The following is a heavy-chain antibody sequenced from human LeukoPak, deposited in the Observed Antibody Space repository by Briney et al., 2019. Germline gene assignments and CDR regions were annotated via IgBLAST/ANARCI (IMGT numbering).Heavy chain of an antibody. CDR3: AREGFLDY. CDR2: MNQDGSEK. V-gene: IGHV3-7*01. Sequence: GGSLRLSCAASGFTFSRPWMSWVRQAPGKGLEWVANMNQDGSEKNYVDSVKGRFTISRDNGKNSLYLQMNSLRAEDTAVYYCAREGFLDYWGQGTLVTVSS. D-gene: IGHD3-3*01. J-gene: IGHJ4*02. CDR1: GFTFSRPW.